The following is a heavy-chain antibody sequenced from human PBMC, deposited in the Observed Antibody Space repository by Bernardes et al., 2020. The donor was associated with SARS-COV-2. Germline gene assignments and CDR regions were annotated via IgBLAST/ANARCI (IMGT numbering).Heavy chain of an antibody. CDR1: GGSFSGYH. D-gene: IGHD1-26*01. J-gene: IGHJ4*02. CDR2: VIHSGST. CDR3: TYSGSSYPDY. V-gene: IGHV4-34*12. Sequence: SEPLSLTCGVNGGSFSGYHWSWMRQSPGKGLEWIGEVIHSGSTNYNPSLKSRVTISVDTSKNQLSLKLSSVTAADTAVYYCTYSGSSYPDYWGQGTLVTVSS.